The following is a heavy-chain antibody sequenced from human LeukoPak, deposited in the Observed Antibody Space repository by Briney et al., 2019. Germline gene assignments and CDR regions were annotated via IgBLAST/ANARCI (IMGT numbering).Heavy chain of an antibody. Sequence: PSQTLSLTCGIYGDSFSSYYWSWVRQPPGKALEWIGEINHSGSTNYNPSLKSRATISADTSNNQFSLRLSSVTAADTALYSCVRHGRGSVIRGGFFDYWGQGSLVIVCS. V-gene: IGHV4-34*01. CDR1: GDSFSSYY. D-gene: IGHD3-10*01. CDR2: INHSGST. J-gene: IGHJ4*02. CDR3: VRHGRGSVIRGGFFDY.